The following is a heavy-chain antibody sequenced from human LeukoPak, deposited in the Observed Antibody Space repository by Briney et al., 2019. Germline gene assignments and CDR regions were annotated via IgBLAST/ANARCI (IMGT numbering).Heavy chain of an antibody. CDR3: ARRRKDLNWFDP. J-gene: IGHJ5*02. Sequence: SETLSLTCAVSGDSISNSDYYWGWIRQSPGKGLEWITLINYSGHTFYNPSLRSRVTISVDMPKNQFSLNLNSVTAADTAVYYCARRRKDLNWFDPWGQGTLVTVSS. CDR2: INYSGHT. CDR1: GDSISNSDYY. V-gene: IGHV4-39*01.